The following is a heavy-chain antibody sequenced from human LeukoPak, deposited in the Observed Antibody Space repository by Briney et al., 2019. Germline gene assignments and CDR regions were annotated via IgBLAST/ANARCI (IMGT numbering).Heavy chain of an antibody. D-gene: IGHD2-2*01. Sequence: GGSLRLSCAASGFTFSSYSMNWVRQAPGKGLEWVSSISSSSSATYNSDSARGRFTITRSNDKNSLNLQNNSVIAGETAVYYCARGGGYADFWGQGTLVTVSS. J-gene: IGHJ4*02. CDR3: ARGGGYADF. V-gene: IGHV3-21*01. CDR1: GFTFSSYS. CDR2: ISSSSSAT.